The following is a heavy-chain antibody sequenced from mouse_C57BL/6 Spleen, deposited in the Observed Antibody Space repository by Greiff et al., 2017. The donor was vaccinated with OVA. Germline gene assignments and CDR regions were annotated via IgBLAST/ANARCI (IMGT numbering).Heavy chain of an antibody. J-gene: IGHJ4*01. CDR2: IDPETGGT. CDR3: TRSYDYYAMDY. CDR1: GYTFTDYE. Sequence: VQGVESGAELVRPGASVTLSCKASGYTFTDYEMHWVKQTPVHGLEWIGAIDPETGGTAYNQKFKGKAILTADKSSSTAYMELRSLTSEDSAVYYCTRSYDYYAMDYWGQGTSVTVSS. V-gene: IGHV1-15*01. D-gene: IGHD2-10*02.